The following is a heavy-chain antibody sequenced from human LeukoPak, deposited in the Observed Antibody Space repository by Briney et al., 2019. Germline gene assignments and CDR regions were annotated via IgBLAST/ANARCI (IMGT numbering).Heavy chain of an antibody. CDR2: INGSGDTT. CDR1: WFTFSRYA. J-gene: IGHJ4*02. V-gene: IGHV3-23*01. CDR3: VKDYSTIAAAANPLFDY. D-gene: IGHD6-13*01. Sequence: GGSLRPFRAAPWFTFSRYAVTWGRQAPGEGLEWVSGINGSGDTTFYADSVKDRFTISRDNSKNTLYLQMHSLRAEDTAVYYCVKDYSTIAAAANPLFDYWGQGALVSVSS.